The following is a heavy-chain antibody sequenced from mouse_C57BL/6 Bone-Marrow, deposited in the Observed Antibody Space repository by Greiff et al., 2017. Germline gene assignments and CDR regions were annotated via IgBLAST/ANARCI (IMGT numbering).Heavy chain of an antibody. CDR3: AIGLLYWYFDV. V-gene: IGHV5-16*01. CDR1: GFTFSDYY. J-gene: IGHJ1*03. D-gene: IGHD2-10*01. CDR2: INYDGSCT. Sequence: EVQLVESEGGLVQPGSSMKLSCTASGFTFSDYYMAWVRQGPEKGLEWVANINYDGSCTYYLDSLKSRFTISRDNAKNILYLQMSSLKSEDTATYYCAIGLLYWYFDVWGTGTTVTVSS.